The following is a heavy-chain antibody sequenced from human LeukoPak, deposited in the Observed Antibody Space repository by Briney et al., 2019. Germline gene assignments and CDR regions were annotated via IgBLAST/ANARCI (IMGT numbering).Heavy chain of an antibody. CDR2: INPNSGGT. Sequence: ASVKVSCKASGYTFTGYYMHWVRQAPGQGLEWMGWINPNSGGTNYAQKFQGRVTMTRDTSISTAYMELSRLRSDDTAVYYCATGGPVVVPPTDPIDIWGQGTMVTVSS. V-gene: IGHV1-2*02. J-gene: IGHJ3*02. D-gene: IGHD2-2*01. CDR1: GYTFTGYY. CDR3: ATGGPVVVPPTDPIDI.